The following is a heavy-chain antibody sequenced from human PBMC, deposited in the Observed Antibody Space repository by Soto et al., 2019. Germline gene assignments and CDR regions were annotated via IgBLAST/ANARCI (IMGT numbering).Heavy chain of an antibody. D-gene: IGHD3-10*01. CDR1: GFTFSSYG. CDR2: IWYDGSNK. Sequence: QVQLVESGGGVVQPGRSLRLSCAASGFTFSSYGMHWVRQAPGKGLEWVAVIWYDGSNKYYADSVKGRFTISRDNSKNTLYLQMNSQRAEDTAVYYCASYGSGSYYKVVNAFDIWGQGTMVTVSS. J-gene: IGHJ3*02. CDR3: ASYGSGSYYKVVNAFDI. V-gene: IGHV3-33*01.